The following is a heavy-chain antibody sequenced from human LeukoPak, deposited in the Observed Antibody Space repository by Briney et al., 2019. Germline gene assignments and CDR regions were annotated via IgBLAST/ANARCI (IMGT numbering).Heavy chain of an antibody. J-gene: IGHJ4*02. V-gene: IGHV3-23*01. Sequence: PGGSLRLSCAASGFTFNSYAMYWVRQAPGKGLEWVSGIFGSGCISYYADSVKGRFTIFRDNSKNTVYLQMNSLRAADTAVYYCAKTTTGYSSGRYPGWPVDYWGQGTLVTVSS. CDR3: AKTTTGYSSGRYPGWPVDY. CDR1: GFTFNSYA. D-gene: IGHD6-19*01. CDR2: IFGSGCIS.